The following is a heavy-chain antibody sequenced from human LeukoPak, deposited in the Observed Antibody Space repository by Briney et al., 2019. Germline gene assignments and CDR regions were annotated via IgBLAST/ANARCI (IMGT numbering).Heavy chain of an antibody. CDR1: GFTYSSYG. CDR3: ARDTYYYDSSGYYQYYFDY. CDR2: IWYDGSNK. V-gene: IGHV3-33*01. D-gene: IGHD3-22*01. J-gene: IGHJ4*02. Sequence: GRSLRLSCAASGFTYSSYGMHWVRQAPGKGLEWVAVIWYDGSNKYYADSVKGRFTISRDNSKNTLYLQMNSLRPEDTALYYCARDTYYYDSSGYYQYYFDYWGQGTLVTVSS.